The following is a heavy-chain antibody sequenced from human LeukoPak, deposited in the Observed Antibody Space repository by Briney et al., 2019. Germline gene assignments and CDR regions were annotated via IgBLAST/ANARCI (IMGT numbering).Heavy chain of an antibody. D-gene: IGHD3-22*01. CDR1: GYTFTSYD. Sequence: ASVKVSCKASGYTFTSYDINWVRQATGQGLGWMGWMNPNSGNTGYAQKFQGRVTMTRNTSISTAYMELSSLRSEDTAVYYCASRGGYRSYYYYYMDVWGKGTTVTVSS. CDR2: MNPNSGNT. CDR3: ASRGGYRSYYYYYMDV. V-gene: IGHV1-8*01. J-gene: IGHJ6*03.